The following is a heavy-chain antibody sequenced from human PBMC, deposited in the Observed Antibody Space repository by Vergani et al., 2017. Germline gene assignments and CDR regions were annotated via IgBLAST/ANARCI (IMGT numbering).Heavy chain of an antibody. V-gene: IGHV4-31*03. J-gene: IGHJ3*02. CDR2: IYYSGST. D-gene: IGHD5-12*01. Sequence: QVQLQESGPGLVKPSQTLSLTCTVSGGSISSGGYYWSWIRQHPGKGLEWIGYIYYSGSTYYNPSLNSRVTISVDTSKNQFSLKLSSVTAADTAVYYCARDSSGYVERPFDIWGQGTMVTVSS. CDR1: GGSISSGGYY. CDR3: ARDSSGYVERPFDI.